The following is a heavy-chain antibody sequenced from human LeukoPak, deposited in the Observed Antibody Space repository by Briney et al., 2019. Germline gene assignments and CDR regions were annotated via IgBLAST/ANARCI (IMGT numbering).Heavy chain of an antibody. J-gene: IGHJ4*02. V-gene: IGHV4-39*07. D-gene: IGHD6-19*01. Sequence: SETLSLTCTVSGGSISSSSYYWGWIRQPPGKGLEWIGSIYYSGSTYYNPSLKSRVTISVDTSKNQFSLKLSSVTAADTAVYYCARQWLAPYYFDYWGQGTLVTVSS. CDR3: ARQWLAPYYFDY. CDR1: GGSISSSSYY. CDR2: IYYSGST.